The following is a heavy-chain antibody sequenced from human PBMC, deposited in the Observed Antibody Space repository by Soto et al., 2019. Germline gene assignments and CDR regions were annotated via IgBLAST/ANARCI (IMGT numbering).Heavy chain of an antibody. CDR1: GFSLSTTAGG. Sequence: QITLKESGPTLVNPTQTLTLTCTFSGFSLSTTAGGVGWIRQPPGKALEWLALIYWDDDERYSPSLKSRLTITKDTSKNQVVLTMTNVDPVDTATYYCAHGSCSSADCYPNPYLDYWGQGILVTVSS. CDR3: AHGSCSSADCYPNPYLDY. CDR2: IYWDDDE. V-gene: IGHV2-5*02. D-gene: IGHD2-2*01. J-gene: IGHJ4*02.